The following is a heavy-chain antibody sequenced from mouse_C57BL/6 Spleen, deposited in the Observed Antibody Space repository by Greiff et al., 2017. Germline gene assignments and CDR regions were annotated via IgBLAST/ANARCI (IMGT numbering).Heavy chain of an antibody. CDR1: GYTFTSYD. V-gene: IGHV1-85*01. Sequence: LVESGPELVKPGASVKLSCKASGYTFTSYDINWVKQRPGQGLEWIGWIYPRDGSTKYNEKFKGKATLTVDTSSSTAYMELHSLTSEDSAVYFCARYDYDGYYAMDYWGQGTSVTVSS. J-gene: IGHJ4*01. CDR2: IYPRDGST. CDR3: ARYDYDGYYAMDY. D-gene: IGHD2-4*01.